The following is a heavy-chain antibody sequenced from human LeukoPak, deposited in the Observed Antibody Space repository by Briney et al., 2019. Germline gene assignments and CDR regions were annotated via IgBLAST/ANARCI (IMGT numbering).Heavy chain of an antibody. V-gene: IGHV3-23*01. CDR1: GFSFSTSP. CDR3: AKPHYDLLDV. J-gene: IGHJ6*02. D-gene: IGHD5-12*01. Sequence: QPGGSLRLSCAASGFSFSTSPMSWVRQPPGKGLEWVSAMNNGPGATFYRDSVRGRFTISRDDSKSTLYLQMNSLRAEDTGTYYCAKPHYDLLDVWGQGTTVTVSS. CDR2: MNNGPGAT.